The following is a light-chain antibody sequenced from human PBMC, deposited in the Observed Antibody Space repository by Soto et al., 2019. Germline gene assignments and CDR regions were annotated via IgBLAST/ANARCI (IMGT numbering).Light chain of an antibody. Sequence: DIVMTQSPDSLAVSLGERATINCKSSQSVLYSSNTKNYLAWYQQKTGQPPKLLIYWASTRESGVPDRFSGSGSGTDFTLTSSSLQAEDVAVYYCQQYYSTPLTFGGGTKVEIK. CDR2: WAS. V-gene: IGKV4-1*01. CDR3: QQYYSTPLT. J-gene: IGKJ4*01. CDR1: QSVLYSSNTKNY.